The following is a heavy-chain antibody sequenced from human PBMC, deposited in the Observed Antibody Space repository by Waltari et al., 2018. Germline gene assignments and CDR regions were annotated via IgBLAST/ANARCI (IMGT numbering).Heavy chain of an antibody. CDR2: INHSGST. D-gene: IGHD1-26*01. CDR1: GGSFSGYY. Sequence: QVQLQQWGAGLLKPSETLSLTCAVYGGSFSGYYWSWIRQPPGKGLGWIGEINHSGSTNDNPSLKRRVTISVDTSKNRFSLKRSSVTAADTAVYYCARGRVVGATRLDYWGQGTLVTVSS. J-gene: IGHJ4*02. V-gene: IGHV4-34*01. CDR3: ARGRVVGATRLDY.